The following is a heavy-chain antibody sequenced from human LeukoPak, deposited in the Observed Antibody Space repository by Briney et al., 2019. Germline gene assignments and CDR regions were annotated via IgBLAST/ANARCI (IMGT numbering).Heavy chain of an antibody. Sequence: SETLSLTCTVSGGSISSYYWSWIRQPPGKGLEWIGFIYYSGSTNYNPSLKSRVTISVDTSKNQFSLKLSSVTAADTAVYYCARGRTRYCSGGSCPQGWFDSWGQGTLVTVSS. CDR3: ARGRTRYCSGGSCPQGWFDS. J-gene: IGHJ5*01. CDR1: GGSISSYY. V-gene: IGHV4-59*01. D-gene: IGHD2-15*01. CDR2: IYYSGST.